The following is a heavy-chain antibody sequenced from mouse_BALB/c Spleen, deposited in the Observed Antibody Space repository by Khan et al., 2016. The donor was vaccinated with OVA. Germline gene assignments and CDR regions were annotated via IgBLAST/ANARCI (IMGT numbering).Heavy chain of an antibody. D-gene: IGHD1-1*01. CDR2: TNPTNGRT. CDR1: GYTFTSYW. V-gene: IGHV1S81*02. Sequence: QVQLQQSGAELVKAGASVKMSCKASGYTFTSYWMHWVKQRLGQGLEWFAETNPTNGRTYYNEKFKSKATLTVDKSSSTAYMLLSGQTFEDSAVYYCARIKKIVATYSDYWGQGTTLTVSS. CDR3: ARIKKIVATYSDY. J-gene: IGHJ2*01.